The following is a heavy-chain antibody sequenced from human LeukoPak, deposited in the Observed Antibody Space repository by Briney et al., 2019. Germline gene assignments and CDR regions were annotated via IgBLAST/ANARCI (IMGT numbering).Heavy chain of an antibody. CDR1: GFNLSSHA. D-gene: IGHD6-19*01. Sequence: PGGSLRLSCSASGFNLSSHAMSWVPQAPGKGQEWVSAISGSGGSTYCADSVKGRFTISRDNSKNTRYLQMNSLRAEDTAVYYGAKDRLAGSSDGGQGTRVTVSS. CDR2: ISGSGGST. J-gene: IGHJ4*02. CDR3: AKDRLAGSSD. V-gene: IGHV3-23*01.